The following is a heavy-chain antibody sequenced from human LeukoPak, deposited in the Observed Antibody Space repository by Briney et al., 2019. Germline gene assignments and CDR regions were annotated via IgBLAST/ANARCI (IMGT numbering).Heavy chain of an antibody. J-gene: IGHJ6*03. CDR1: GFTFSSYA. D-gene: IGHD3-3*01. CDR2: ISGSGGST. Sequence: GGSLRLSCAASGFTFSSYAMSWVRQAPGKGREWVSAISGSGGSTYYADSVKGRFTISRDNSKNTLYLQMNSLRAEDTAVYYCAKAHDFWSDRTGDYYYYMDVWGKGTTVTVSS. V-gene: IGHV3-23*01. CDR3: AKAHDFWSDRTGDYYYYMDV.